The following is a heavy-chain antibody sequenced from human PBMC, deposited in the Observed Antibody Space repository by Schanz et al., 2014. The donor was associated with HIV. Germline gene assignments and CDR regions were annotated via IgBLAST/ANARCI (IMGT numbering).Heavy chain of an antibody. Sequence: EVQLLEFGGGLVRPGESLRLSCLASGFTFNNYAMSWVRQAPGKGLEWVAVINWNGDTTYYADSVKGRFTISRDNSNNVLGRKRKKLREEDTAKEVCTREGNYYGGSVTSHWGPGALVSVSS. CDR1: GFTFNNYA. J-gene: IGHJ4*02. D-gene: IGHD2-21*01. V-gene: IGHV3-23*01. CDR2: INWNGDTT. CDR3: TREGNYYGGSVTSH.